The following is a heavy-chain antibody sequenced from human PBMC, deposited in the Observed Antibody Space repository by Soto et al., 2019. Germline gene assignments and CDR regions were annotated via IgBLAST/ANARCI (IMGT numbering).Heavy chain of an antibody. CDR2: FDLEDGET. CDR1: GYTLTDLS. D-gene: IGHD3-22*01. J-gene: IGHJ4*02. V-gene: IGHV1-24*01. Sequence: ASVKVSCKISGYTLTDLSMHWVRQAPGKGLEWMGGFDLEDGETIYAQKFQGRVTMTEDTSTDTAYMELSSLTSEDTAVYFCATVGYYDSRGYYPFDNWGQGTLVTVSS. CDR3: ATVGYYDSRGYYPFDN.